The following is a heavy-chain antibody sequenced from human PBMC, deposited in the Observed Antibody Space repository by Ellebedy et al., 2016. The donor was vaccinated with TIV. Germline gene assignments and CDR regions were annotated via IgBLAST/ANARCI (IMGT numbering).Heavy chain of an antibody. Sequence: GESLKISXVASGFTFSDHVMHWVRQAPGKGLEWVQGLSSDGSIPYYTASLWGRFTISRDNSNNTVYLQMNSLKPEDTGIYYCAKESDAFDIWGQGTMVTVAS. J-gene: IGHJ3*02. CDR3: AKESDAFDI. V-gene: IGHV3-30*18. CDR1: GFTFSDHV. CDR2: LSSDGSIP.